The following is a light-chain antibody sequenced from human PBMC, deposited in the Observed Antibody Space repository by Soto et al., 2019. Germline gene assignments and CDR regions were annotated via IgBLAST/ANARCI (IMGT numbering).Light chain of an antibody. V-gene: IGLV2-11*01. CDR2: DVS. CDR3: CSYAGSYTPVV. CDR1: SSDVGGYNY. Sequence: QSALTQPRSVSGSPGQSVTISCTGTSSDVGGYNYVSWYQQHPGKAPKLMIYDVSKRRSGVSDRFSGSKSGNTASLTISGLQAEDEAVYYCCSYAGSYTPVVFGGWTKLSVL. J-gene: IGLJ2*01.